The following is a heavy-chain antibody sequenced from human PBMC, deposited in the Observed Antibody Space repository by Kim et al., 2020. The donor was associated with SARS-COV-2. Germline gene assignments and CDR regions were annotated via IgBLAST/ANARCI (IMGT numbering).Heavy chain of an antibody. CDR3: TTDAFTIFGVVLIGEDYYYGMDV. J-gene: IGHJ6*02. D-gene: IGHD3-3*01. Sequence: GGSLRLSCAASGFTFSNAWMSWVRQAPGKGLEWVGRIKSKTDGGTTDYAAPVKGRFTISRDDSKNTLYLQMNSLKTEDTAVYYCTTDAFTIFGVVLIGEDYYYGMDVWGQGTTVTVSS. CDR2: IKSKTDGGTT. CDR1: GFTFSNAW. V-gene: IGHV3-15*01.